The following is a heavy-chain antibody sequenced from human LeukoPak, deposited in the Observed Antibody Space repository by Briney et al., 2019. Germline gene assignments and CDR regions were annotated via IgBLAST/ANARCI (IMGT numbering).Heavy chain of an antibody. V-gene: IGHV3-21*01. D-gene: IGHD3-10*01. J-gene: IGHJ5*02. CDR1: GFIFSSYS. CDR2: ISSSSTYI. Sequence: PGGSLRLSCAASGFIFSSYSMNWVRQAPGKGLEWVSSISSSSTYIYYADSVKGRFTISRDNAKNSLYLQMNSLRAEDTAMYYCARPLMYYYGSETYFWFDPWGQGTLVTVSS. CDR3: ARPLMYYYGSETYFWFDP.